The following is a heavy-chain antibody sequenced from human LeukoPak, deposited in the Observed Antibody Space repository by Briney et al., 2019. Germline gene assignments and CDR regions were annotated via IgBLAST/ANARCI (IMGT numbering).Heavy chain of an antibody. D-gene: IGHD1-26*01. Sequence: SETLSLTCTVSGGSISSGGYYWSWIRQPPGKGLEWIGYIYHSGSTYYNPSLKSRVTISVDRSKNQFSLKLSSVTAADTAVYYCARLLGLDAFDIWGQGTMVTVSS. CDR1: GGSISSGGYY. CDR3: ARLLGLDAFDI. J-gene: IGHJ3*02. V-gene: IGHV4-30-2*01. CDR2: IYHSGST.